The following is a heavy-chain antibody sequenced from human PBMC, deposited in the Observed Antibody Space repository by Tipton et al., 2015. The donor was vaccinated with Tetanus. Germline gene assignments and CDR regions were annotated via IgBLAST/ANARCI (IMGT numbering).Heavy chain of an antibody. V-gene: IGHV4-59*02. CDR1: GDSVSGYY. CDR3: ARSITQGPGWYYGMDV. Sequence: LRLSCTVSGDSVSGYYWSWIRQPPGKGLEWVGYVYYTGDTNYNPSLKSRVTISVDTSKNQFSLNLRSVITADTAVYYCARSITQGPGWYYGMDVWGQGTTVTVSS. D-gene: IGHD1-14*01. CDR2: VYYTGDT. J-gene: IGHJ6*02.